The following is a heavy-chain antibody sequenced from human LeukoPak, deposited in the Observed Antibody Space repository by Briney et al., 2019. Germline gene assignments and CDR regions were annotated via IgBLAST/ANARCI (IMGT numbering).Heavy chain of an antibody. CDR2: IKQDGSEK. V-gene: IGHV3-7*01. CDR3: AGTTPRDYGDYYFDY. J-gene: IGHJ4*02. CDR1: GFTFSSYW. Sequence: TGGSLRLSCAASGFTFSSYWMSWVRRAPGKGLEWVANIKQDGSEKYYVDSVKGRFTISRDNAKNSLYLQMNSLRAEDTAVYYCAGTTPRDYGDYYFDYWGQGTLVTVSS. D-gene: IGHD4-17*01.